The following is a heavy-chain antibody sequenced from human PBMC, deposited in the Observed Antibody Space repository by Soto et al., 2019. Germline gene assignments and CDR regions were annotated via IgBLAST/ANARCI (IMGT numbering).Heavy chain of an antibody. D-gene: IGHD3-22*01. CDR3: ARDRLFDSNTYYYNYSMGV. CDR1: GFTFNSYA. CDR2: ISYGGGDK. V-gene: IGHV3-30-3*01. J-gene: IGHJ6*02. Sequence: GGSLRLSCAASGFTFNSYAMHWVRQAPGKGLEWVAVISYGGGDKYYADSVKGRFTISRDNSKNTLYLHMNSLRADDTAVYYCARDRLFDSNTYYYNYSMGVWGQGTTVSVSS.